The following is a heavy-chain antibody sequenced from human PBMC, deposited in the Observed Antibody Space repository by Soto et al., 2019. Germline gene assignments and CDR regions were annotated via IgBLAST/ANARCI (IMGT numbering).Heavy chain of an antibody. CDR1: GHTCSGYH. J-gene: IGHJ4*01. Sequence: ASVTDTCVASGHTCSGYHMPWELQASGQGIEWMGWINPNSGGTNYAQKFQGRVTMTRDTSISTAYMEMSRLRADDTAVYDCAMSLQIVGTSHYWG. V-gene: IGHV1-2*02. CDR3: AMSLQIVGTSHY. CDR2: INPNSGGT. D-gene: IGHD1-26*01.